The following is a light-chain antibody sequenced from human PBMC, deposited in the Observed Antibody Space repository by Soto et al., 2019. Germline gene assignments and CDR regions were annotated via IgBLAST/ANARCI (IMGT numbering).Light chain of an antibody. Sequence: EIVLTQSPATLSLSPGERATLSCRASQSVSSYLAWYQQKPGQAPRLLIYDASNRATGIPARFSGSGSGTDLTLTISSLEPEDFAVYYCQQRSNWPSTFGGGTKVDIK. V-gene: IGKV3-11*01. CDR2: DAS. CDR1: QSVSSY. CDR3: QQRSNWPST. J-gene: IGKJ4*01.